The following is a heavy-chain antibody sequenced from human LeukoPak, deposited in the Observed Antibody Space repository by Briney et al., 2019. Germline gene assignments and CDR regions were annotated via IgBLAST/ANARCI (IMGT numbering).Heavy chain of an antibody. CDR3: ADFNRADGAFDI. J-gene: IGHJ3*02. D-gene: IGHD1-14*01. CDR2: IYTSGGT. V-gene: IGHV4-4*07. Sequence: SETLSLTCTVSGGSISSYYWSWIRQSAGKGLEWIGRIYTSGGTNYNPSLKSRVTMAIDTSKNQFSLKLSSVTAADTAVYYCADFNRADGAFDIWGQGTMVTVSS. CDR1: GGSISSYY.